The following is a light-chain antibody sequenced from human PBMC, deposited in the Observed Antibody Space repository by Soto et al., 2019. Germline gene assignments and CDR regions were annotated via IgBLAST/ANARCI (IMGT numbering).Light chain of an antibody. CDR3: QLLNNYPPFS. Sequence: IQLTQSPSSLSASVGDRVSITCRASQDIKTYLAWYQQKEGKAPKLLISGTFTLQSGVPSRFNGSGSGTDFTLTISRLRPEDVATYYCQLLNNYPPFSFGPGTKVDLE. V-gene: IGKV1-9*01. J-gene: IGKJ3*01. CDR2: GTF. CDR1: QDIKTY.